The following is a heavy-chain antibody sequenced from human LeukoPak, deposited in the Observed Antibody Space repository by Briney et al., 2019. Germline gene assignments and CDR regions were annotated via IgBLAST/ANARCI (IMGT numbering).Heavy chain of an antibody. CDR2: INYRGDGT. Sequence: GGSLRLSCAASGFTFRSCAMSWVRQAPGKGLEWGSTINYRGDGTYFADSVKGRFTISRDNSKNTLYLQMNSLRAEDTAVYYCAKDGSGSYFQYYFDCWGQGTLVTVSS. J-gene: IGHJ4*02. V-gene: IGHV3-23*01. CDR3: AKDGSGSYFQYYFDC. D-gene: IGHD3-10*01. CDR1: GFTFRSCA.